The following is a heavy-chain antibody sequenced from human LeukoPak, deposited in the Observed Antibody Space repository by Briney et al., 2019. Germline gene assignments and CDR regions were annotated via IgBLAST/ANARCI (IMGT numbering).Heavy chain of an antibody. Sequence: GESLKISCKASGYVFIRHWIGWVRQVPGKGLEWMGVIHPEDSYSRYNPAFQGQVTLSVDESTSTAYLQLSSLKASNTAIYYCARQNNYYYYMDVWGRGTAVTVSS. CDR3: ARQNNYYYYMDV. CDR2: IHPEDSYS. CDR1: GYVFIRHW. V-gene: IGHV5-51*01. J-gene: IGHJ6*03.